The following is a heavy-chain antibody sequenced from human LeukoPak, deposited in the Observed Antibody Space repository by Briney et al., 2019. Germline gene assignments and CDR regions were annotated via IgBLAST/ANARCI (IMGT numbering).Heavy chain of an antibody. J-gene: IGHJ4*02. D-gene: IGHD6-13*01. CDR2: VHYSGTT. Sequence: SETLSLTCTVSGGSITSYYWSWIRQSPGKGLEWIGYVHYSGTTNYNPSLKSRVTMSVDTSKNQFSLKLSSMTAADTAVYFCASRTGDSSTFYYWGQGTLVTVSS. V-gene: IGHV4-59*01. CDR3: ASRTGDSSTFYY. CDR1: GGSITSYY.